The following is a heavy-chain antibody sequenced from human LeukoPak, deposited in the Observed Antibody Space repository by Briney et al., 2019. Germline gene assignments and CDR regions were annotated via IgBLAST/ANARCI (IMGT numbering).Heavy chain of an antibody. J-gene: IGHJ4*02. CDR1: GYTFTSNX. V-gene: IGHV1-46*01. CDR3: ARDQEGFDY. CDR2: IYPRDGST. Sequence: ASVKVSCKASGYTFTSNXXXWVRQAPGQGXEWMGMIYPRDGSTSYAQKFQGRVTVTRGTSTSTVHMELSGLRSEGTAVYYCARDQEGFDYWGQGSLVTVSS.